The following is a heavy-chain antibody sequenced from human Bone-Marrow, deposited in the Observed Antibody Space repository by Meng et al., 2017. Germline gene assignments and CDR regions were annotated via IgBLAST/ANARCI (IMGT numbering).Heavy chain of an antibody. CDR3: ARDYDYGDYVRSADAFDI. D-gene: IGHD4-17*01. CDR2: IYYSGST. J-gene: IGHJ3*02. Sequence: SETLSLTCTVSGGSISSSSYYWGWIRQPPGKGLEWIGSIYYSGSTYYNPSLKSRVTISVDTSKNQFSLKLSSVTAADTAVYYCARDYDYGDYVRSADAFDIWGQGTMVT. CDR1: GGSISSSSYY. V-gene: IGHV4-39*07.